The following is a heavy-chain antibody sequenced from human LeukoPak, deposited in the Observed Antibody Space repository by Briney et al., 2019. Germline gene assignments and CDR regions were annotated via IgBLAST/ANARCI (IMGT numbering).Heavy chain of an antibody. J-gene: IGHJ3*02. CDR1: GFTFSDYY. V-gene: IGHV3-11*01. CDR3: ARDPTRVVTPSDAFDT. Sequence: PGGSLRLSCAASGFTFSDYYMSWIRQAPGKGLEWVSYISSSGSTIYYADSVKGRFTISRDNAKNSLYLQMNSLRAEDTAVYYCARDPTRVVTPSDAFDTWGQGTMVTVSS. D-gene: IGHD4-23*01. CDR2: ISSSGSTI.